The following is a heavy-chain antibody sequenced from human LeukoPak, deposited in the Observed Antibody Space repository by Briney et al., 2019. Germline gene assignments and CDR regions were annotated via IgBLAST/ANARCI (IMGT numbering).Heavy chain of an antibody. V-gene: IGHV3-30*04. D-gene: IGHD3-10*02. Sequence: GGSLRLSCAASGFTFSSYAIHWVRQAPGKGLEWVAVISYDGSNKYYADSVKGRFTISRDNSKNTLYLQMNSLRADDTAVYYCAKSVRGALPDYWGQGTLVTVSS. J-gene: IGHJ4*02. CDR2: ISYDGSNK. CDR1: GFTFSSYA. CDR3: AKSVRGALPDY.